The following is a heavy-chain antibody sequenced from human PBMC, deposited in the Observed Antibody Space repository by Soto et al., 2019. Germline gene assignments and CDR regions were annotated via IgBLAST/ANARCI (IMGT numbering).Heavy chain of an antibody. CDR3: ARDEGYYDSSGYYHPDAFDI. CDR2: INAGNGNT. J-gene: IGHJ3*02. D-gene: IGHD3-22*01. CDR1: GYTFTSYA. V-gene: IGHV1-3*01. Sequence: ASVKVSCKASGYTFTSYAMHWVRQAPGQRLEWMGWINAGNGNTKYSQKFQGRVTITRDTSASTAYMELSSLRSEDTAVYYCARDEGYYDSSGYYHPDAFDIWGQGTKVTVSS.